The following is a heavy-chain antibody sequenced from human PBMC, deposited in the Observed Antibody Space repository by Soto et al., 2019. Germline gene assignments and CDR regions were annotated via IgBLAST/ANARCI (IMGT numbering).Heavy chain of an antibody. Sequence: SETLSLTCSVSGDSISTVDYFWAWIRQPPGQALEYIGYIYKSTTTYYNPSSESRVAISLDTSKSQFSLNVTSVTAADTAVYFCARGRYCLTGRCFPNWFDSWGQGTLVTVSS. CDR1: GDSISTVDYF. J-gene: IGHJ5*01. V-gene: IGHV4-30-4*01. CDR3: ARGRYCLTGRCFPNWFDS. CDR2: IYKSTTT. D-gene: IGHD2-15*01.